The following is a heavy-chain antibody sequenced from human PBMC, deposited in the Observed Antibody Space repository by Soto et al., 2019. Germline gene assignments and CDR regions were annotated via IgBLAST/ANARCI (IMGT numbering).Heavy chain of an antibody. D-gene: IGHD1-26*01. Sequence: GGSLRLSCAASGFTFSNAWMSWVCQAPGKGLEWVGRIKSKTDGGTTDYAAPVKGRFTISRDDSKNTLYLQMNSLKTEDTAVYYCTTDHSGSYSSVEYFQHWGQGTLVTVSS. CDR2: IKSKTDGGTT. V-gene: IGHV3-15*01. CDR3: TTDHSGSYSSVEYFQH. J-gene: IGHJ1*01. CDR1: GFTFSNAW.